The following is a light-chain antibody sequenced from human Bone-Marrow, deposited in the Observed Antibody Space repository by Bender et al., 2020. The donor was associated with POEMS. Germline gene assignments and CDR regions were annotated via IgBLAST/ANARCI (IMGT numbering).Light chain of an antibody. CDR2: EDN. CDR1: QLGDQY. Sequence: SYGLTQPPSVSVSPGHTANITCSGDQLGDQYASWYQLKPGQSPVLVIYEDNTRPSGIPDRFSGSNSGNIATLTISGTQALDEADYYCQAWDTSSVVFGGGTKLTDL. J-gene: IGLJ3*02. V-gene: IGLV3-1*01. CDR3: QAWDTSSVV.